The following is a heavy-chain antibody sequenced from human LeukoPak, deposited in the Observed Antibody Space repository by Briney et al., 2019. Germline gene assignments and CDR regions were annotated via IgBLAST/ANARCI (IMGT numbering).Heavy chain of an antibody. V-gene: IGHV4-4*02. CDR1: TVSGSSGNW. Sequence: SETLSLTCALSTVSGSSGNWWSWVRQPPGKGLEWIGNLYYGGNTHYNPSLKSRVTISADTSNNQFSLNLSSVTATDTAVYYCARHTRPGYGGSENAFDIWGQGTMVTVSS. D-gene: IGHD5-12*01. J-gene: IGHJ3*02. CDR2: LYYGGNT. CDR3: ARHTRPGYGGSENAFDI.